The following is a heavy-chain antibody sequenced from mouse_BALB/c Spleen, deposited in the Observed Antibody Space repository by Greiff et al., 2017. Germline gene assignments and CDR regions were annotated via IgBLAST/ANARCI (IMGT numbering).Heavy chain of an antibody. D-gene: IGHD2-1*01. J-gene: IGHJ2*01. CDR2: IDPENGDT. CDR1: GFNIKDYY. V-gene: IGHV14-4*02. CDR3: NADGVFGNYAHFDY. Sequence: VHVKQSGAELVRSGASVKLSCTASGFNIKDYYMHWVKQRPEQGLEWIGWIDPENGDTEYASKFQGKATMTADTSSNTAYLQLSSLTSEDTAVYYCNADGVFGNYAHFDYWGQGTTLTVSS.